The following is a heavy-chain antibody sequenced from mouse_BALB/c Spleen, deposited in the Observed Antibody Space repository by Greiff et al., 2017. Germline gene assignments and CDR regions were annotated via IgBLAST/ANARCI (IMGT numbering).Heavy chain of an antibody. Sequence: VQLKESGPGLVKPSQSLSLTCSVTGYSITSGYYWNWIRQFPGNKLEWMGYISYDGSNNYNPSLKNRISITRDTSKNQFFLKLNSVTTEDTATYYCARIYDGYRYYFDYWGQGTTLTVSS. CDR2: ISYDGSN. V-gene: IGHV3-6*02. CDR3: ARIYDGYRYYFDY. CDR1: GYSITSGYY. D-gene: IGHD2-3*01. J-gene: IGHJ2*01.